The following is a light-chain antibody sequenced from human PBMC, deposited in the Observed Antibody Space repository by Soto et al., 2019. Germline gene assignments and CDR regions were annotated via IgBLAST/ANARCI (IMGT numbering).Light chain of an antibody. J-gene: IGKJ1*01. V-gene: IGKV3-15*01. CDR1: QSVSSN. CDR2: GAS. CDR3: QQYNNWPSWT. Sequence: EIVMTQSPAPLSVSPGERATLSCRASQSVSSNLAWYQQKPGQAPRLLIYGASTRATGIPARFSCSGSGTEFTLTISSLQSEDFAVYYCQQYNNWPSWTFGQGTKVEIK.